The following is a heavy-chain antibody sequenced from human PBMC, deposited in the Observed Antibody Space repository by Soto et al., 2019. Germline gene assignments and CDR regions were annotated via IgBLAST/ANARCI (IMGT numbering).Heavy chain of an antibody. Sequence: PSETLSLTCTVSGGSISSSGYYWGWIRQPPGKGLEWIGSIYYSGSTYYNPSLKSRVIISLDTSKNQFSLKLTSATAADTAVYYCDGSPNRFYFDYWGQGTLVTVSS. CDR3: DGSPNRFYFDY. J-gene: IGHJ4*02. CDR2: IYYSGST. D-gene: IGHD1-26*01. V-gene: IGHV4-39*07. CDR1: GGSISSSGYY.